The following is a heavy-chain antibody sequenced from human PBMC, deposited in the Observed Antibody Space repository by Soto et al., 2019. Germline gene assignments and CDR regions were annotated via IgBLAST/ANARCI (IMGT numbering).Heavy chain of an antibody. Sequence: QVQLVESGGGVVQPGTSLRLSCAASGFTFNSYGMHWVRQAPGKGLEWVAVVTKDGNGQYYADSVKGRFTVSRDNSNNSLSLQMDSLSPEDTGFYSCAKDSWEFTRYFDSWGQGTLVTVSS. CDR2: VTKDGNGQ. V-gene: IGHV3-30*18. CDR1: GFTFNSYG. CDR3: AKDSWEFTRYFDS. J-gene: IGHJ4*02. D-gene: IGHD3-10*01.